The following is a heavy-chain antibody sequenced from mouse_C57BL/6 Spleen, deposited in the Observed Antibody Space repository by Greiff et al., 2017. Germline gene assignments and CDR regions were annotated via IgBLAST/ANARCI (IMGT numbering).Heavy chain of an antibody. CDR3: AREGYFDV. CDR1: GYSITSGYY. Sequence: EVQLVESGPGLVKPSQSLSLTCSVTGYSITSGYYWNWMRQFPGNKLEWMGYISYDGSNNYNPSLKNRISITRDTSKNQFFLKLNSVTTEDTATYYCAREGYFDVWGTGTTVTVSS. J-gene: IGHJ1*03. V-gene: IGHV3-6*01. CDR2: ISYDGSN.